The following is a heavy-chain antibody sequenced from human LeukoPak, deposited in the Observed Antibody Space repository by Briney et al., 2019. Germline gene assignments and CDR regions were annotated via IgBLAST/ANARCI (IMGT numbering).Heavy chain of an antibody. V-gene: IGHV3-48*03. Sequence: GGSLRLSCAASGFTFSSYEMNWVRQAQGKGLEWVSYISSSGSTIYYADSVKGRFTISRDNAKNSLYLQMNSLRAEDTAVYYCARAGPYDYVWGSYRYSPPIGDYWGQGTLVTVSS. CDR2: ISSSGSTI. CDR1: GFTFSSYE. J-gene: IGHJ4*02. D-gene: IGHD3-16*02. CDR3: ARAGPYDYVWGSYRYSPPIGDY.